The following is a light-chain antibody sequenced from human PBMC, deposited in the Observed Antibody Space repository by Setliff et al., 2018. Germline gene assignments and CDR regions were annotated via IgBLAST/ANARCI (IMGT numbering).Light chain of an antibody. CDR3: SSYADSNIVL. J-gene: IGLJ1*01. CDR1: SNDVWGHNY. V-gene: IGLV2-8*01. Sequence: QSVLTQPPSASGSPGQSVTISCTGTSNDVWGHNYVSWYQQHPGKAPQLIIYDVTKRPSGVPDRFSGPKSGNTASLTVSGLQAEDEAEYYCSSYADSNIVLFGSGTKVTV. CDR2: DVT.